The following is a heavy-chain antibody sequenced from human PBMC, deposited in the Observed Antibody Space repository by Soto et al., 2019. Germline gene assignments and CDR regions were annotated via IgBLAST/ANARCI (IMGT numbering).Heavy chain of an antibody. Sequence: QVQLQESGPGLVKPSQTLSLTCTVSGGSISSGGYYWSWIRQHPGKGLEWIGYIYYSGSTYYNPALKRRVTISVDTSKNQFSLKLSSVTAADTGVYYCARDYRMLRSYYGMDVWGQGTTVTVSS. CDR3: ARDYRMLRSYYGMDV. CDR1: GGSISSGGYY. V-gene: IGHV4-31*03. J-gene: IGHJ6*02. CDR2: IYYSGST. D-gene: IGHD4-17*01.